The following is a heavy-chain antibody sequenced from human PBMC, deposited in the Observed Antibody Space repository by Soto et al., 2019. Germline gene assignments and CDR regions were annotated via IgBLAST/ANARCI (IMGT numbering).Heavy chain of an antibody. CDR1: GYTFTGYY. Sequence: ASVKVSCKASGYTFTGYYIHWVRQAPGQGLEWMGWINPNSGSTNYAQKFQGRVTMTRDTSISTAYMELSRLRSDDTAVYYCAREQWLAYARRFHYYGMDVWGQGTTVTVSS. CDR3: AREQWLAYARRFHYYGMDV. V-gene: IGHV1-2*02. J-gene: IGHJ6*02. CDR2: INPNSGST. D-gene: IGHD6-19*01.